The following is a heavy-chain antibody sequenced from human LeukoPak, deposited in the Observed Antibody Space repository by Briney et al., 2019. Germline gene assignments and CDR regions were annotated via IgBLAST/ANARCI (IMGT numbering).Heavy chain of an antibody. CDR1: GFTFSSYG. CDR2: ITGTGGSA. CDR3: AKASSTSCYASLDY. J-gene: IGHJ4*02. V-gene: IGHV3-23*01. Sequence: GRSLRLSCAASGFTFSSYGMHWVRQAPGKGLEWVSAITGTGGSAYYADSVKGRFTISRDDSKNTLFLQMNSLRAEDTAVYYCAKASSTSCYASLDYWGQGTLVTVSS. D-gene: IGHD2-2*01.